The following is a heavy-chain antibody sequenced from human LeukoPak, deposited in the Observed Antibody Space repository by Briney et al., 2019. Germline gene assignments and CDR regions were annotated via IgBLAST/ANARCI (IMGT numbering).Heavy chain of an antibody. D-gene: IGHD6-19*01. V-gene: IGHV1-2*02. CDR2: INPNSGGT. CDR3: AREGEAMAGTLIDY. CDR1: GYTFTGYY. J-gene: IGHJ4*02. Sequence: ASVKVSCKASGYTFTGYYMHWVRQAPGQGLEWMGWINPNSGGTNYAQKFQGRVTMTRDTSISTAYMELSRLRSDDTAVYYCAREGEAMAGTLIDYWGQGTLVTVSS.